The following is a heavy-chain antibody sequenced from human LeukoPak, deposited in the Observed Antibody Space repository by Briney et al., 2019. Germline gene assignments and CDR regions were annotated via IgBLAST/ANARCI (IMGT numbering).Heavy chain of an antibody. Sequence: GGSLRLSCAASGVTFSSYGMHWVRQGPGKGLEWVALISSDGNDKLYGDSVKGRFTISRDDSKSTLCLQMNSLRAEDTAVYYCTTKVIRGNSGDDYDDWGQGTLVTVSS. V-gene: IGHV3-30*03. CDR2: ISSDGNDK. CDR1: GVTFSSYG. D-gene: IGHD5-12*01. J-gene: IGHJ4*02. CDR3: TTKVIRGNSGDDYDD.